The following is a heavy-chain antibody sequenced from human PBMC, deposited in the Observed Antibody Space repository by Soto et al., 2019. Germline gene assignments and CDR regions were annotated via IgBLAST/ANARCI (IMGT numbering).Heavy chain of an antibody. D-gene: IGHD2-15*01. CDR3: ARDRCSGGSCYSIYYYYGMDV. V-gene: IGHV6-1*01. J-gene: IGHJ6*02. Sequence: SQTLSLTCAISGDSVSSNSAAWNWIRQSPSRGLEWLGRTYYRSKWYNDYAVSVKSRITINPDTSKNQFSLQLNSVTPEDTAVYYCARDRCSGGSCYSIYYYYGMDVWGQGTTVTVS. CDR1: GDSVSSNSAA. CDR2: TYYRSKWYN.